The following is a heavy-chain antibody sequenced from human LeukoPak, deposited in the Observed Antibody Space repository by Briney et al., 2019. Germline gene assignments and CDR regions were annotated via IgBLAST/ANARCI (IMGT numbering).Heavy chain of an antibody. D-gene: IGHD2/OR15-2a*01. Sequence: SETLSLTCAVYGGSLSDGSFSDYYWSWIRQSPGQGLEWIGEINHSGSTNYNPSLKSRVIISVDTSKDQFSLKLSSVTAADTAVYYCARPQNYLGYSDTDVWGKGTSVTVSS. CDR2: INHSGST. J-gene: IGHJ6*03. V-gene: IGHV4-34*01. CDR1: GGSLSDGSFSDYY. CDR3: ARPQNYLGYSDTDV.